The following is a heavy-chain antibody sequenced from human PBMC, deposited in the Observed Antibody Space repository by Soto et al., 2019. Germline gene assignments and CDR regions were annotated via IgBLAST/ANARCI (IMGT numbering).Heavy chain of an antibody. CDR2: ISYDGSNK. Sequence: GGSLRLSCAASGFTFSSYAMHWVRQAPGKGLEWVAVISYDGSNKYYADSVKGRFTISRDNSKNTLYLQMNSLRAEDTVVYYCARGPSAGTFSYGMDVWGQGTTVTVSS. CDR3: ARGPSAGTFSYGMDV. D-gene: IGHD6-13*01. J-gene: IGHJ6*02. V-gene: IGHV3-30-3*01. CDR1: GFTFSSYA.